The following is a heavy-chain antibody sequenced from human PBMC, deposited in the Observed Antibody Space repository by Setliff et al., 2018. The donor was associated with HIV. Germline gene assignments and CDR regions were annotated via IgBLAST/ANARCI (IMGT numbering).Heavy chain of an antibody. Sequence: GGSLRLSCAASGFSVSNYYMAWVRQAPGKGLEWVSTIYSDGTTYHADSVKGRFTLSRDNSKNTLFLQMNSLRPEDTAVYYCARVRLYNAALDYWGQGTLVTVSS. CDR1: GFSVSNYY. CDR3: ARVRLYNAALDY. J-gene: IGHJ4*02. CDR2: IYSDGTT. V-gene: IGHV3-66*02. D-gene: IGHD3-10*01.